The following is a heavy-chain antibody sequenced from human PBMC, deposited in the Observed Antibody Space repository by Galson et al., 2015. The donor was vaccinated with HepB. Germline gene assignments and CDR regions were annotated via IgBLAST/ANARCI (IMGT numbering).Heavy chain of an antibody. D-gene: IGHD2-21*02. CDR3: ARDGAHKRQYCGGDCYSGY. V-gene: IGHV1-18*01. CDR1: GYTFTSYG. CDR2: ISAYNGNT. J-gene: IGHJ4*02. Sequence: SVKVSCKASGYTFTSYGISWVRQAPGQGLEWMGWISAYNGNTNYAQKLQGRVTMTTDTSTSTAYMELRSLRSDDTAVYYCARDGAHKRQYCGGDCYSGYWGQGTLVTVSS.